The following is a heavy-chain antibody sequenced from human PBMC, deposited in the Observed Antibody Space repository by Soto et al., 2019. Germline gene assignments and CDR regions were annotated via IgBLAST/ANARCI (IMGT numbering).Heavy chain of an antibody. Sequence: QVQLQESGPGLVKPSQTLSLTCTVSGGSISSGGYYWSWIRQHPGKGLECIGYIYYSGSTYYNPSLKRRVTITVDTTKNQGSRQQSSGTAADTAVYYCASAQGYSYGYGDWYFDLWGRGTLVTVAT. CDR1: GGSISSGGYY. J-gene: IGHJ2*01. D-gene: IGHD5-18*01. CDR2: IYYSGST. V-gene: IGHV4-31*03. CDR3: ASAQGYSYGYGDWYFDL.